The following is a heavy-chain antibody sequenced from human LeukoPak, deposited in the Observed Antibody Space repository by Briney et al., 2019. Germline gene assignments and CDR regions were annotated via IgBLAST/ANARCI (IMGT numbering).Heavy chain of an antibody. D-gene: IGHD3-22*01. Sequence: GGSLRLSCAASGFTFSSYDMHWVRQATGKGLEWVSAIGTAGDTYYPGSVKGRFTISRENAKNSLYLQMNSLRAGDTAVYYCARGVPDYYDSSGEAFDIWGQGTMVTVSS. V-gene: IGHV3-13*01. CDR2: IGTAGDT. CDR1: GFTFSSYD. CDR3: ARGVPDYYDSSGEAFDI. J-gene: IGHJ3*02.